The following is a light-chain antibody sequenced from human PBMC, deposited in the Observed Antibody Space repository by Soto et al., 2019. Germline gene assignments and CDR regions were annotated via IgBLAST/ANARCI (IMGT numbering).Light chain of an antibody. CDR3: CSYAGSHWV. V-gene: IGLV2-23*02. J-gene: IGLJ3*02. CDR1: SSDVGSYNL. Sequence: QSALTQPASVSGSPGQSITISCTGTSSDVGSYNLVSWYQQHPGKAPKLMIYEVSKRPSGVSNRFSGSKSGNTASLTISGLQAVDEADYYCCSYAGSHWVFGGGTKLTVL. CDR2: EVS.